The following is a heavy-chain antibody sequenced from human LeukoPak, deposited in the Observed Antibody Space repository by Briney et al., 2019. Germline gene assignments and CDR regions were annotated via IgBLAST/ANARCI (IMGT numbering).Heavy chain of an antibody. Sequence: TASETLSLTCTVSGGSISSYYWSWIRQPPGKGLEWIGYIYYSGSTNYNPSLKSRVTISVDTSKNQFSLKLSSVTAADTAVYYCARDVGGSRIAAADGEYYFDYWGQGTLVTVSS. CDR1: GGSISSYY. V-gene: IGHV4-59*01. J-gene: IGHJ4*02. CDR2: IYYSGST. CDR3: ARDVGGSRIAAADGEYYFDY. D-gene: IGHD6-13*01.